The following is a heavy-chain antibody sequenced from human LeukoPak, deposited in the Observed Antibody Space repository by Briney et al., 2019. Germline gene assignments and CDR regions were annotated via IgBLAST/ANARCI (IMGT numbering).Heavy chain of an antibody. CDR1: GYSFTNYW. D-gene: IGHD3-22*01. Sequence: GESLQISCKGSGYSFTNYWISWVRQMPGKGLEWMGRIDPSDSYTNYSPSFQGHVTISTDKSISTAYLQWSSLKASDTAMYYCARDDSSGYDYWGQGTLVTVSS. CDR3: ARDDSSGYDY. J-gene: IGHJ4*02. CDR2: IDPSDSYT. V-gene: IGHV5-10-1*01.